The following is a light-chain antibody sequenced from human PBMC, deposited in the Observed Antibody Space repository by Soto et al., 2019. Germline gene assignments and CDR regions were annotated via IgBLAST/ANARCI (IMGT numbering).Light chain of an antibody. Sequence: QSALTRPASVSGSPGQSITISCTGTSSDVGGYDYVSWYQQYPGKVPNLIIYEVTNRPSGVSNRFSGSKSGNTVSLTIFGYEAGDEVDDHCSSYSSTTTLVVFGRGTKLTVL. V-gene: IGLV2-14*01. CDR3: SSYSSTTTLVV. J-gene: IGLJ2*01. CDR1: SSDVGGYDY. CDR2: EVT.